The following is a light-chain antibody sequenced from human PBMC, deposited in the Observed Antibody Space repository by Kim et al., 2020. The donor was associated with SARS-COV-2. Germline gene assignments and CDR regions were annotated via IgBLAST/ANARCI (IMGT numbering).Light chain of an antibody. CDR2: DVS. V-gene: IGLV2-14*03. Sequence: GQSITISCTGTSSDVGGSNYVSWYQQHPGKAPKLMIYDVSNRPSGVSSRFSGSKSGNTASLTISGLQAEDEADYYCSSYTSSSTLVFGGGTQLTVL. CDR3: SSYTSSSTLV. J-gene: IGLJ2*01. CDR1: SSDVGGSNY.